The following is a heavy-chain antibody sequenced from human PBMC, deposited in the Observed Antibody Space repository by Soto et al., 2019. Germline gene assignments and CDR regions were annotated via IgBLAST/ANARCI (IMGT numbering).Heavy chain of an antibody. D-gene: IGHD1-26*01. V-gene: IGHV3-7*01. CDR2: VNEDGSEK. Sequence: EVQLVESGGGLVQPGGSLRLSCAASGLTFSNYYMSWVRQAQGKGLEWVANVNEDGSEKYYVDSVKGRFTVSRDNARNSLYLQINSLTAEDTAVYYCAKWGGGGSDYWGQGTLVTV. CDR3: AKWGGGGSDY. CDR1: GLTFSNYY. J-gene: IGHJ4*02.